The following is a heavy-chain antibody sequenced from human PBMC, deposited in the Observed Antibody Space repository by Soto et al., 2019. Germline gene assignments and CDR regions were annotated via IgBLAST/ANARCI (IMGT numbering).Heavy chain of an antibody. D-gene: IGHD7-27*01. V-gene: IGHV4-39*01. CDR3: ARHTGGYLTFDY. CDR2: IYYSGST. J-gene: IGHJ4*02. CDR1: GGSISSSSYY. Sequence: SETLSLTCTVSGGSISSSSYYWGWIRQPPGKGLEWIGSIYYSGSTYYNPSLKSRVTISVDTSKNQFSLKLSSVTAADTAVYYCARHTGGYLTFDYWGQGTLVTVSS.